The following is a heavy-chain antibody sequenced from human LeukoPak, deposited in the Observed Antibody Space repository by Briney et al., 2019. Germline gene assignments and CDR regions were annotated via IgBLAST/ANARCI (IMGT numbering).Heavy chain of an antibody. Sequence: KPSETLSLTCTVSGGSISSGGYYWSWIRQHPGKGLEWIGYIYYSGSTYYNPSLKSRVTISVDTSKNQFSLKLSSVTAADTAVYYCARFLARRDYYDSSWINFNEWALDYWGQGTLVTVSS. D-gene: IGHD3-22*01. J-gene: IGHJ4*02. CDR2: IYYSGST. V-gene: IGHV4-31*03. CDR3: ARFLARRDYYDSSWINFNEWALDY. CDR1: GGSISSGGYY.